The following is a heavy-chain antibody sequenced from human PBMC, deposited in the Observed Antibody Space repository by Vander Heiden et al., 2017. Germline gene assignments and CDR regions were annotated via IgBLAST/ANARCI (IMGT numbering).Heavy chain of an antibody. Sequence: QLQLQESGPGLVKPSETLSLTCTVPGGSISSSSYYWGWIRQPPGKGREWIGSIYYSGSTYYNPSLKSRVTISVDTSKNQFSLKLSSVTAADTAVYYCARQRGYRLNWFDPWGQGTLVTVSS. CDR2: IYYSGST. D-gene: IGHD4-4*01. J-gene: IGHJ5*02. CDR3: ARQRGYRLNWFDP. V-gene: IGHV4-39*01. CDR1: GGSISSSSYY.